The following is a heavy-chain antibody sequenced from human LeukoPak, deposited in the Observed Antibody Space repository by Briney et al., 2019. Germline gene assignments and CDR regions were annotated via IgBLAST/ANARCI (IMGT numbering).Heavy chain of an antibody. D-gene: IGHD6-19*01. CDR3: AKAGDGSGWYYFDY. V-gene: IGHV3-30*18. J-gene: IGHJ4*02. Sequence: GGSLRLSCAASGCTFSSYGMHWVRQAPGKGLEWVALISYDGSKKYFADSVQGRFTISRDNSQNTLHLQMNSLRADDTAVYYCAKAGDGSGWYYFDYWGQGALVTVSS. CDR2: ISYDGSKK. CDR1: GCTFSSYG.